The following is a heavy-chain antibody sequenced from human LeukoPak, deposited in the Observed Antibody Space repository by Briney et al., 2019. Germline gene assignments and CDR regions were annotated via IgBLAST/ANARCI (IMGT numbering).Heavy chain of an antibody. D-gene: IGHD3-3*01. J-gene: IGHJ6*02. CDR1: GYTFTSYD. CDR3: ARSSMYYDFWSGYSYYYYYGMDV. V-gene: IGHV1-8*01. CDR2: MNPNSGNT. Sequence: ASVKVSCKASGYTFTSYDINWVRQATGQGLEWMGWMNPNSGNTGYAQKFQGRVTMTRNTSTSTAYMELSSLRSEDTAVYYCARSSMYYDFWSGYSYYYYYGMDVWGQGTTVTVSS.